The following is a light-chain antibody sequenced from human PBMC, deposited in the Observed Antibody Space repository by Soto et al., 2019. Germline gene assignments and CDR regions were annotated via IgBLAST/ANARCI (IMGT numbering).Light chain of an antibody. Sequence: DIVLTQSPDSLAVSLGEMATINCKSSQTVLVNSNSKNYLAWYQQKSGQPPKLLIYWASARESGVPDRFSGGGSETNFTLTISSPQPEDVAAYYCQEYNSAPLTFGGGTKVEI. CDR2: WAS. CDR3: QEYNSAPLT. J-gene: IGKJ4*01. CDR1: QTVLVNSNSKNY. V-gene: IGKV4-1*01.